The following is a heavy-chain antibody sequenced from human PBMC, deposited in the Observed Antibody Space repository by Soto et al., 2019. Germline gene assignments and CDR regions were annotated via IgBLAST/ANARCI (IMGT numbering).Heavy chain of an antibody. CDR3: ARRASPGIAH. CDR1: GVTFSSHA. D-gene: IGHD2-21*01. CDR2: IIPIFGTA. V-gene: IGHV1-69*12. J-gene: IGHJ4*02. Sequence: QVQLVQSGAEVKKPGSSVKVSCKASGVTFSSHAMSWVRQAPGQGLEWMGGIIPIFGTANYAQKFQGKITITADDSTSTAYMERNSLTSADTAVYYWARRASPGIAHWGQGTRVTVSS.